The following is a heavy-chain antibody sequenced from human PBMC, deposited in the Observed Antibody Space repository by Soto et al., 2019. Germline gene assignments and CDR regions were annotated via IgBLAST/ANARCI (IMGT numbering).Heavy chain of an antibody. CDR2: ISTYNGDT. CDR1: SYSFTTYG. J-gene: IGHJ6*02. CDR3: AREGSRPYYYYGMDV. V-gene: IGHV1-18*01. Sequence: QVQLVQSGAEVKKPGASVKVSCKASSYSFTTYGIAWVRQAPGQGLEWMGWISTYNGDTDYAQNLQGRVIMTTDTSTTTAYMELRSLRSDDTAVYYCAREGSRPYYYYGMDVWGQGTTVSVSS. D-gene: IGHD2-15*01.